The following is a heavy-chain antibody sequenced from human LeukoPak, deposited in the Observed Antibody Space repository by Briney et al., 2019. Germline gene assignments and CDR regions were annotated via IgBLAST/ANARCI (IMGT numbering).Heavy chain of an antibody. D-gene: IGHD3-22*01. J-gene: IGHJ3*02. CDR1: GFTFDDYA. Sequence: GGSLRLSCAASGFTFDDYAMHWVRQAPGKGLEWVSGISWNSGSMGYAGSVKGRFTISRDNAKNSLYLQMNSLRAEDTAFYYCARDYDSSGYTAFDIWGQGTMVTVSS. CDR2: ISWNSGSM. CDR3: ARDYDSSGYTAFDI. V-gene: IGHV3-9*01.